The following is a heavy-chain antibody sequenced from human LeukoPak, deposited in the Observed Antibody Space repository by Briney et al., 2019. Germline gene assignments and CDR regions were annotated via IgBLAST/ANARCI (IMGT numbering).Heavy chain of an antibody. D-gene: IGHD1-26*01. CDR1: GGSISRYY. CDR2: ISNTGRT. V-gene: IGHV4-59*08. CDR3: ARHGGSYSFDS. Sequence: SETLSLTCTVSGGSISRYYWSWIRQPPEKGLEWIGYISNTGRTTYNPSLQSRLIISIDTSKDQFSLRLIFVTAADAAVYYCARHGGSYSFDSWGQGTLVTVSS. J-gene: IGHJ4*02.